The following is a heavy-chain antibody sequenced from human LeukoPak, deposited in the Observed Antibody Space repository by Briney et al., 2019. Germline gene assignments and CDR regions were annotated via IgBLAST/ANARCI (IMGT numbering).Heavy chain of an antibody. CDR2: MNPNSGNT. D-gene: IGHD3-3*01. V-gene: IGHV1-8*01. CDR1: GYTFTSYD. CDR3: ARDRVTIFGVVIDYYGMDV. Sequence: ASVKVSCKASGYTFTSYDINWVRQATGQGLEWMGWMNPNSGNTGYAQKFQGRVTMTRNTSISTAYMELSSLRSEDTAVYYCARDRVTIFGVVIDYYGMDVWGQGTTVTVSS. J-gene: IGHJ6*02.